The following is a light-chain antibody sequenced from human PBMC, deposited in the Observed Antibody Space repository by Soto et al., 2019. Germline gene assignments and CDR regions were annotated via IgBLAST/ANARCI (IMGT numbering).Light chain of an antibody. V-gene: IGKV3-20*01. Sequence: EIVLTQSPGTLSLSPGERATLSCRTIQSVSSSYLAWYQQKPGQAPRLLIYGASSRATGIPDRFSGSGSGTDFTLTISRLEPEDLAVYYCQQYGSSPTWTFGQGTKLDNK. CDR3: QQYGSSPTWT. CDR2: GAS. CDR1: QSVSSSY. J-gene: IGKJ1*01.